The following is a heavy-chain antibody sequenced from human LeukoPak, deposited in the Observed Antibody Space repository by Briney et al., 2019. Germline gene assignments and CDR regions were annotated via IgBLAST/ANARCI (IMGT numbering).Heavy chain of an antibody. CDR2: IKQDGSEK. CDR1: GFTFSSYW. D-gene: IGHD3-3*01. J-gene: IGHJ4*02. V-gene: IGHV3-7*01. Sequence: GGSLRLSCAASGFTFSSYWMSWVRQAPGKGLEWVANIKQDGSEKHYVDSVKGRFTISRDNAKNSLFLQMNSLRVEDTAVCYCARDYDFWSGYYYYWGQGTLVTVSS. CDR3: ARDYDFWSGYYYY.